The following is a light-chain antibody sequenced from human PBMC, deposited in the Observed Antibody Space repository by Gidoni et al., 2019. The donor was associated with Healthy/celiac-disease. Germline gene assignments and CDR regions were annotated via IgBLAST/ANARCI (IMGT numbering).Light chain of an antibody. V-gene: IGLV2-14*03. Sequence: QSALTQPASVSGSPGQSITISCTGTSSDVGGYIYVSWYQQHPGKAPKLMIYDVSHRPSGVSNRFSGSKSGNTASLTISGLQAEDEADYYCSSYTSSSTLVFGGGTKLTVL. J-gene: IGLJ2*01. CDR1: SSDVGGYIY. CDR3: SSYTSSSTLV. CDR2: DVS.